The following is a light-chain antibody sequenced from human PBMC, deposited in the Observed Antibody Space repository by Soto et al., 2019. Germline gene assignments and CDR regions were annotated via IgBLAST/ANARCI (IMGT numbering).Light chain of an antibody. J-gene: IGKJ1*01. CDR2: NAF. V-gene: IGKV1-5*01. Sequence: DSPMAQSPSTLSASVGDTVTITCRASLSISGWLAWYQQAPGKAPKLLIFNAFTLQRGVPSRFRGGGSGTEFTLTISSLHPDDSAIYYCQHYNSYPWPFGLGAKVAIK. CDR1: LSISGW. CDR3: QHYNSYPWP.